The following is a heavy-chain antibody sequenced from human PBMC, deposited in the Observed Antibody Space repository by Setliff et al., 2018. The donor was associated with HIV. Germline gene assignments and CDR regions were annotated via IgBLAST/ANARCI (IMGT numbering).Heavy chain of an antibody. D-gene: IGHD2-15*01. V-gene: IGHV3-48*01. CDR1: GLTFSSYS. J-gene: IGHJ4*02. CDR2: ISNSGSII. Sequence: PGGSLRLSCVASGLTFSSYSMNWVRQAPGKGLEWVSYISNSGSIIYYADSVKGRFTISRDNAKNTLYLQMNSLRAEDTAVYYCARDQILSRASRFCSGSSCFYFDSWGLGTLVTVSS. CDR3: ARDQILSRASRFCSGSSCFYFDS.